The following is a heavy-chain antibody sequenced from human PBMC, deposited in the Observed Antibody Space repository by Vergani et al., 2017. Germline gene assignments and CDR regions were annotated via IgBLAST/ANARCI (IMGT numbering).Heavy chain of an antibody. CDR1: GFTFDDYA. CDR3: AKAVGFRTAHPVDY. V-gene: IGHV3-9*01. CDR2: ISWNSGST. Sequence: EVQLVESGGGLIQPGGSLRLSCAASGFTFDDYAMHWVRQAPGKSLEWVSGISWNSGSTGYADSVKGRFTISRDNAKNSLYVQMNSLRADDTSLYYCAKAVGFRTAHPVDYWGQGTLVTVSS. D-gene: IGHD3/OR15-3a*01. J-gene: IGHJ4*02.